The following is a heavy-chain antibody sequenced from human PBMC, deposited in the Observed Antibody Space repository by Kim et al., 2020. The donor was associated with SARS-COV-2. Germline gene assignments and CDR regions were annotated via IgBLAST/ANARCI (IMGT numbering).Heavy chain of an antibody. J-gene: IGHJ4*02. D-gene: IGHD5-12*01. CDR1: GDSVSSDSAA. CDR3: ARDHQYSIDY. Sequence: SQTLSLTCVISGDSVSSDSAAWNWIRQSPSRGLEWLGRTYYRSKWYYDYADSVKSRITINPDTSKNQISLQLKSVTPEDTAMYYCARDHQYSIDYWGQGTLVTVSS. CDR2: TYYRSKWYY. V-gene: IGHV6-1*01.